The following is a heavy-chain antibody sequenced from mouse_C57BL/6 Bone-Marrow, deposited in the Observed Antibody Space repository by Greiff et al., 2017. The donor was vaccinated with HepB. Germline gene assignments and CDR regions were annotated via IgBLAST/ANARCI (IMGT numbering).Heavy chain of an antibody. CDR3: TTGAETRDFDY. Sequence: VQLQQSGAELVRPGASVKLSCTASGFNIKDDYMHWVKQRPEQGLEWIGWIDPENGDTEYASKFQGKATITAETSSNTAYLQLSSLTSEDTAVYYCTTGAETRDFDYWGQGTTLTVSS. CDR2: IDPENGDT. D-gene: IGHD3-3*01. CDR1: GFNIKDDY. V-gene: IGHV14-4*01. J-gene: IGHJ2*01.